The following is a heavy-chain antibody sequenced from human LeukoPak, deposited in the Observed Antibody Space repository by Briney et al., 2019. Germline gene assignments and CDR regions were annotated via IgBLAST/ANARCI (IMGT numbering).Heavy chain of an antibody. CDR2: IKSKSDGGAT. J-gene: IGHJ4*02. Sequence: GGSLRLSCVASGFTFSYAWMNWVRQAPGKGLEGVGRIKSKSDGGATDYTAPVKGRFTISRDDPENTLYLHMNSLGTEDTGVYYCYTVLVWGGYDAKETDKWGQGTLVTVSS. D-gene: IGHD5-12*01. CDR1: GFTFSYAW. V-gene: IGHV3-15*01. CDR3: YTVLVWGGYDAKETDK.